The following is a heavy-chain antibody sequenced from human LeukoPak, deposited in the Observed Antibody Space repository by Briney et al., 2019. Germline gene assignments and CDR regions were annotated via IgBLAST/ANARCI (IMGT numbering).Heavy chain of an antibody. J-gene: IGHJ4*02. V-gene: IGHV4-59*01. Sequence: SETLSLTCTVSGGSISGYYWNWFRQPLGKGLEWIGYVYDSGSTKYSLSFKSRVTISVDTSKNQFSLDLRSVTAADTAVYYCARGRSSGWYGDGDYWGQGTLVTVSS. CDR2: VYDSGST. CDR3: ARGRSSGWYGDGDY. D-gene: IGHD6-19*01. CDR1: GGSISGYY.